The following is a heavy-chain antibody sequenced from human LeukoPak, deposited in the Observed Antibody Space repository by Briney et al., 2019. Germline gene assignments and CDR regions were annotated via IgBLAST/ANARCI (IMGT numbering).Heavy chain of an antibody. J-gene: IGHJ5*02. V-gene: IGHV3-7*01. D-gene: IGHD3-3*01. CDR3: AIEGSGRSLAP. CDR2: IKQDGSQS. Sequence: GGSLRLSCAASGFIFSNLWMSWVRQAPGKGLEWVANIKQDGSQSYYVDSVQGRFTISRDTAKNSLHLQINSLRAEDTAMYYCAIEGSGRSLAPWRQGTVVSLPS. CDR1: GFIFSNLW.